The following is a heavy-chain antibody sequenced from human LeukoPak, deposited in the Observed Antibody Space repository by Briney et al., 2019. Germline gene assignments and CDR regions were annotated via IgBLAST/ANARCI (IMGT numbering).Heavy chain of an antibody. CDR2: ISYDGSNK. V-gene: IGHV3-30*04. J-gene: IGHJ4*02. Sequence: GGSLRLSCAASGFTFSSYAMHWVRQAPGKGLEWVAVISYDGSNKYYADSVKGRFTISRDNSKNTLYLQMNSLRAEDTAVYYCARDGRYYGSGIMGFDYWGQGTLVTVSS. CDR3: ARDGRYYGSGIMGFDY. D-gene: IGHD3-10*01. CDR1: GFTFSSYA.